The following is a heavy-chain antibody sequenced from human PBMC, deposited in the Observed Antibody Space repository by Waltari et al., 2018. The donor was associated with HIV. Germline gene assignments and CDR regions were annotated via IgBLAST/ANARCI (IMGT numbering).Heavy chain of an antibody. CDR1: HFSVSGKH. V-gene: IGHV3-53*01. Sequence: AESGGRLIQPGGSLGLPCTASHFSVSGKHVTWIRQAPGGSLEWVAVIYPDDTTHYADSVRGRFTISRAKSRTTVLLLMNGLFVDDTATYFCATGVRYYGPWGQGTRVTVSS. CDR3: ATGVRYYGP. D-gene: IGHD3-10*01. CDR2: IYPDDTT. J-gene: IGHJ5*02.